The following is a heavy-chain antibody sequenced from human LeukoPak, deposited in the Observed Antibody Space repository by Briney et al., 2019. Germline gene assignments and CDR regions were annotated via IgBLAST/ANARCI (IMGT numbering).Heavy chain of an antibody. CDR3: ARDHHRRLYDSQARNTFDI. CDR1: GFTFSSYS. Sequence: GGSLRLSCAASGFTFSSYSMNWVRQAPGKGLEWVSYISSSSSTIYYADSVKGRFALSRDNAKNSLYLQMSSLRAEDTAVYYCARDHHRRLYDSQARNTFDIWGQGTMVTVSS. J-gene: IGHJ3*02. V-gene: IGHV3-48*01. CDR2: ISSSSSTI. D-gene: IGHD3-22*01.